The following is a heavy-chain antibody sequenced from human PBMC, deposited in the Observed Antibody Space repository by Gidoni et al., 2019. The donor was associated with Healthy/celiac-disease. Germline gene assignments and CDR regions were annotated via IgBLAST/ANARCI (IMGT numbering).Heavy chain of an antibody. V-gene: IGHV3-30*18. CDR1: SSYG. J-gene: IGHJ4*02. Sequence: SSYGMHWVRQAPGKGLEWVAVISYDGSNKYYADSVKGRFTISRDNSKNTLYLQMNSLRAEDTAVYYCAKALPLWLLYSAFDYWGQGTLVTVSS. CDR3: AKALPLWLLYSAFDY. CDR2: ISYDGSNK. D-gene: IGHD3-3*01.